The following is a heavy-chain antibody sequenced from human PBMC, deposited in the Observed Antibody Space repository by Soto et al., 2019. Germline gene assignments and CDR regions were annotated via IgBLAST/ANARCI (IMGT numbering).Heavy chain of an antibody. Sequence: EVQLVESGGGLVQPGGSLRLSCTASGFTFSNYWMSWVRQAPGEGLEWVANMNQDGSERYYVDSVKGRFTISRDNAKNSLYLQVSSLRAEDTAIYYCTRDRSGTILFWGQGTLVTVSS. CDR3: TRDRSGTILF. CDR2: MNQDGSER. CDR1: GFTFSNYW. J-gene: IGHJ4*02. V-gene: IGHV3-7*01. D-gene: IGHD1-7*01.